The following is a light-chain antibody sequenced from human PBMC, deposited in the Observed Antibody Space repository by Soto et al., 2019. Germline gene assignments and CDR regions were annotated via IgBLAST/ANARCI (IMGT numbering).Light chain of an antibody. CDR3: CSYAGSYTFV. J-gene: IGLJ1*01. Sequence: QSALTQPRSVSGSPGQAVTISCTGTGSDVGVYNYVSWYQQYPGKAPKIMIYDVSKRPSGVPDRFSGSKSDNTASLTISGLQAEDEADYYCCSYAGSYTFVFGIGTKV. V-gene: IGLV2-11*01. CDR2: DVS. CDR1: GSDVGVYNY.